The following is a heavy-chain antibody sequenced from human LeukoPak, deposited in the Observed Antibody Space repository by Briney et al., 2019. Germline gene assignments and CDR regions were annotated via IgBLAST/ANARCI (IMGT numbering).Heavy chain of an antibody. CDR3: ARVDYGDYYFDY. CDR2: ISAYNGNT. D-gene: IGHD4-17*01. CDR1: GYTFTSYG. V-gene: IGHV1-18*01. J-gene: IGHJ4*02. Sequence: ASVKVPCKASGYTFTSYGISWVRQAPGQGLEWMGWISAYNGNTNYAQKLQGRVTMTTDTSTSTAYMELRSLRSDDTAVYYCARVDYGDYYFDYWGQGTLVTVSS.